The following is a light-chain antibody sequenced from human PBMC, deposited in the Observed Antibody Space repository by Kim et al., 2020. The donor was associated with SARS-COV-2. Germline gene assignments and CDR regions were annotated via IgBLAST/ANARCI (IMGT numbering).Light chain of an antibody. CDR1: QSVSSN. CDR2: DAS. J-gene: IGKJ4*01. V-gene: IGKV3-15*01. Sequence: SPGERATLSCRASQSVSSNLAWYQQKPGQAPRLLIYDASTRATGIPARFSGSGSGTEFTLTISSLQSEDFAVYYCQQYNNWPPPLTFGGGTKLEI. CDR3: QQYNNWPPPLT.